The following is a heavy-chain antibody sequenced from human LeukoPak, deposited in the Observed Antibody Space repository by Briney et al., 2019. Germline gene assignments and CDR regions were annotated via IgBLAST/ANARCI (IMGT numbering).Heavy chain of an antibody. CDR2: IYTSGST. J-gene: IGHJ4*02. CDR3: ARDQYYYDSSGYPAFDY. CDR1: GGSISSYY. Sequence: SETLSLTCTVSGGSISSYYWSWVRQPAGKGLEWIGRIYTSGSTNYNPSLKSRVTMSVDTSKNQFSLKLSSVTAADTAVYYCARDQYYYDSSGYPAFDYWGQGTLVTVSS. D-gene: IGHD3-22*01. V-gene: IGHV4-4*07.